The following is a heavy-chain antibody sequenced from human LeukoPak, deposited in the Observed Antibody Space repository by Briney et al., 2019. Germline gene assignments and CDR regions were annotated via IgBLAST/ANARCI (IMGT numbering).Heavy chain of an antibody. CDR3: ARDRDSSGEGTFDY. J-gene: IGHJ4*02. D-gene: IGHD6-19*01. CDR2: IYYSGST. CDR1: GGSISSSSYY. V-gene: IGHV4-39*07. Sequence: PSETLSLTCTVSGGSISSSSYYWGWIRQPPGKGLEWIGSIYYSGSTYYNPSLKSRVTISVDTSKNQFSLELSSVTAADTAAYYCARDRDSSGEGTFDYWGQGTLVTVSS.